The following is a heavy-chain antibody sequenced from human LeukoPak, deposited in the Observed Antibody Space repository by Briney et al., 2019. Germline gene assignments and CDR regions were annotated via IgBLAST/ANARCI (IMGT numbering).Heavy chain of an antibody. CDR3: ARIPGSGGNSVYFDY. D-gene: IGHD4-23*01. CDR1: GFSLSTSGMC. V-gene: IGHV2-70*01. Sequence: SGPTLVNPTQTLTLTCTFSGFSLSTSGMCVSWIRQPPGKALEWLALIDWDDDKYYSTSLKTRLTISKDTSKNQVVLTMTNMDPVDTATYYCARIPGSGGNSVYFDYWGQGTLVTVSS. J-gene: IGHJ4*02. CDR2: IDWDDDK.